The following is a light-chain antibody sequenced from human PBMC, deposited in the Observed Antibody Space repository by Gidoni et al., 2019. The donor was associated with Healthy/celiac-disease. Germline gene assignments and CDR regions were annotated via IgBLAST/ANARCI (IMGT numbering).Light chain of an antibody. Sequence: DIVITQSPASLAVSLGERATINCKSSQSVLYSSNNKNYLAWYPQKPGQPPKLLIYWSSTRESGVPDRCSGSGSGTDFTLTISSLQAEDVAVYYCQQYYSTPLTFGGGTKVEIK. J-gene: IGKJ4*01. V-gene: IGKV4-1*01. CDR1: QSVLYSSNNKNY. CDR2: WSS. CDR3: QQYYSTPLT.